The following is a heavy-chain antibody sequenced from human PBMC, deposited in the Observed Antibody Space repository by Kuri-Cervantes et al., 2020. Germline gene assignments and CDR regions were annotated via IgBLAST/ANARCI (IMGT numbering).Heavy chain of an antibody. Sequence: SVKVSCKASGFTFTSSAVQWVRQARGQRLEWIGWIVVGSGNTNYAQKFQERVTITRDVSTSTAYMELSSLRSEDTAVYYCAAAYCSGGSCYGPHDAFYIWGQGTMVTVSS. V-gene: IGHV1-58*01. D-gene: IGHD2-15*01. CDR2: IVVGSGNT. CDR1: GFTFTSSA. J-gene: IGHJ3*02. CDR3: AAAYCSGGSCYGPHDAFYI.